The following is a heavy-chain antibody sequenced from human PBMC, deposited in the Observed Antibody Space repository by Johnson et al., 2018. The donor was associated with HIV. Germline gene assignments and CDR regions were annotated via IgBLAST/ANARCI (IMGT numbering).Heavy chain of an antibody. Sequence: QVQLVESGGGVVQPGRSMRLSCAASGLNFSDYSMHWVRQAPGKGLEWVAIISFDGGTKYYADYVKGRFTISRDNSNNTLYLQMNSLRVEDTAVDLCARGRMSMKVVDLRGGGFDIWGQGTKVTVSS. CDR3: ARGRMSMKVVDLRGGGFDI. CDR2: ISFDGGTK. D-gene: IGHD3-22*01. V-gene: IGHV3-30*04. CDR1: GLNFSDYS. J-gene: IGHJ3*02.